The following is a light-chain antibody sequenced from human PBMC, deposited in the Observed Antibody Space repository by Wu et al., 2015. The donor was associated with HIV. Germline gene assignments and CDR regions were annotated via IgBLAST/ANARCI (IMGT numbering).Light chain of an antibody. CDR2: GAS. CDR1: QSVSSN. J-gene: IGKJ5*01. V-gene: IGKV3-20*01. Sequence: EIVMAQSPATLSVSPGERATLSCRASQSVSSNLAWYQQKPGQAPRLLMYGASNRATGIPDRFSGSGSGTDFTLTISRLEPEDFAMYYCQQYGISPVTFGQGTRLDIK. CDR3: QQYGISPVT.